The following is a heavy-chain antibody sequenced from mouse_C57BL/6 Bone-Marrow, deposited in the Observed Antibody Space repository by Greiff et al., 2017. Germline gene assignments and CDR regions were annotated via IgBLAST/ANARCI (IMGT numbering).Heavy chain of an antibody. J-gene: IGHJ3*01. Sequence: VKLMESGAELARPGASVKLSCKASGYTFTSYGISWVKQRTGQGLEWIGEIYPRSGNTYYNEKFKGKATLTADKSSSTAYMELRSLTSEDSAVYFCARGGYVGTFAYWGQGTLVTVSA. V-gene: IGHV1-81*01. CDR2: IYPRSGNT. CDR1: GYTFTSYG. D-gene: IGHD3-1*01. CDR3: ARGGYVGTFAY.